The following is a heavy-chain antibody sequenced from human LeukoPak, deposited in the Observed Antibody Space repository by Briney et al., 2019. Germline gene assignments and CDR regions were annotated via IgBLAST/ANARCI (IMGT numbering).Heavy chain of an antibody. V-gene: IGHV4-61*02. J-gene: IGHJ4*02. CDR2: IYTSGST. Sequence: SETLSLTCTVSGASIRSGSYYWSWIRQPAGKGLEWIGRIYTSGSTNYNPSLKSRVTISGDRSKNQFALKLNSVTAADTAVYYCARVGPRHLLDYWGQGTLVTVSS. CDR3: ARVGPRHLLDY. CDR1: GASIRSGSYY.